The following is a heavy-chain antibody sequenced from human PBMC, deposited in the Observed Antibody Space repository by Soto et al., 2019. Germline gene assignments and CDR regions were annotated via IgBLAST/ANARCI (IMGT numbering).Heavy chain of an antibody. J-gene: IGHJ4*02. CDR1: GGSINSGGYS. CDR2: IYHSGST. CDR3: ARTIRKYSSNWRYFDY. D-gene: IGHD6-13*01. Sequence: SSETLSLTCAVSGGSINSGGYSWSWIREPPGKGLEWIGYIYHSGSTYYNPSLKSRVTISVDRSKNQFSLKLSSVTAADTALYYCARTIRKYSSNWRYFDYWGQGALVTVSS. V-gene: IGHV4-30-2*01.